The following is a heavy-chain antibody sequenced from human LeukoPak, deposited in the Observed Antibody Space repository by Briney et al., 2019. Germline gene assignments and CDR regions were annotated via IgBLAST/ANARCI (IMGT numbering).Heavy chain of an antibody. Sequence: ASVKVSCKASGYTFTTYGISWVRQAPGQGLEWMGWINTYSGNTNYTQKLQGRVTMTTDTSTSTAYMALRSLKSDDTAMYYCARDLEVGATDFDYWGQGTLVSVSS. D-gene: IGHD1-26*01. J-gene: IGHJ4*02. CDR2: INTYSGNT. CDR1: GYTFTTYG. CDR3: ARDLEVGATDFDY. V-gene: IGHV1-18*01.